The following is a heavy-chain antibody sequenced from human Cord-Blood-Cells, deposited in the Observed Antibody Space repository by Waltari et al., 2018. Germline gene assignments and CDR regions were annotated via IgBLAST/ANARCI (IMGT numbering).Heavy chain of an antibody. CDR2: INHSGST. V-gene: IGHV4-34*01. Sequence: QVQLQQWGAGLLKPSETLSLTCAVYGGSFSGYYWSWIRQPPGKGLEWIGEINHSGSTNDNPPRKSRVTISVDTAKNQFSLKLSSVTAADTAVYYCARGHVPADFWSGYYYYYYYYGMDVWGQGTTVTVSS. J-gene: IGHJ6*02. CDR3: ARGHVPADFWSGYYYYYYYYGMDV. CDR1: GGSFSGYY. D-gene: IGHD3-3*01.